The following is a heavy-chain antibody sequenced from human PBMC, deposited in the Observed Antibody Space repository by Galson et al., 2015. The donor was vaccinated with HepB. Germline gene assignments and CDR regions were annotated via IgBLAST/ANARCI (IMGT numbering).Heavy chain of an antibody. D-gene: IGHD2-2*01. J-gene: IGHJ4*02. CDR3: TRGVVPAAKYY. CDR2: IRSKAYGGTT. CDR1: GFTFSSYG. V-gene: IGHV3-49*04. Sequence: SLRLSCAASGFTFSSYGMHWVRQAPGKGLEWVGFIRSKAYGGTTEYAASVKGRFTISRDDSKSIAYLQMNSLKTEDTAVYYCTRGVVPAAKYYWGQGTLVTVSS.